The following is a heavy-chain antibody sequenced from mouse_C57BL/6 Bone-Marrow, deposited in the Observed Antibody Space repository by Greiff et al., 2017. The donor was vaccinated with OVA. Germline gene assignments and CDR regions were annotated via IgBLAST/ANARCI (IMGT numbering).Heavy chain of an antibody. V-gene: IGHV15-2*01. CDR3: ERDSKGWYFDV. Sequence: VQLQQSGSELRSPGSSVKLSCKDFDSEVFPIAYMSWVRQKPGHGFEWIGGILPSIGRTIYGEKFEVKATLDADTLSNTAYLELNSLTSEDSAIYYCERDSKGWYFDVWGTGTTVTVSS. CDR2: ILPSIGRT. D-gene: IGHD2-5*01. CDR1: DSEVFPIAY. J-gene: IGHJ1*03.